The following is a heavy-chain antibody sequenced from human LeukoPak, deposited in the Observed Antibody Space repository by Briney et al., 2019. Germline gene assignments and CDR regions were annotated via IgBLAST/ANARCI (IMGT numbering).Heavy chain of an antibody. D-gene: IGHD6-6*01. CDR3: ARLDRYSSGFDY. CDR2: INPNTGGT. Sequence: ASVTVSCKASGYTFTGNYVHWVRQAPGQRLAWVGWINPNTGGTNYAQRFQGRVAMTRDTSINTAYMELSRLTSDDTAVYYCARLDRYSSGFDYWGQGTLVTVS. J-gene: IGHJ4*02. CDR1: GYTFTGNY. V-gene: IGHV1-2*02.